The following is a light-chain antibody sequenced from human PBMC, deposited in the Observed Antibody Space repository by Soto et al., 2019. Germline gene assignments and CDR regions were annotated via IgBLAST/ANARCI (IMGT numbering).Light chain of an antibody. CDR3: QKYNSAPLT. CDR1: QDIGNF. Sequence: IQMTQSPSSLSASPGDSVTITCRASQDIGNFLAWYQQKPGTVAKLLIYGASTLQSGVPSRFSGSGSETNFTLTSASLQAEDDASYYCQKYNSAPLTFGGGTKVEIK. CDR2: GAS. J-gene: IGKJ4*02. V-gene: IGKV1-27*01.